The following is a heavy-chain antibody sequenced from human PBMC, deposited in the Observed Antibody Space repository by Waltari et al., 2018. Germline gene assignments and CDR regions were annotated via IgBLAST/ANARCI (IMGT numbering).Heavy chain of an antibody. J-gene: IGHJ3*02. CDR3: ARKSRQWLPRGAFDI. V-gene: IGHV4-34*01. CDR1: GGSFSGNY. CDR2: INHSGST. Sequence: QVQLQQWGAGLLKPSKALTLTGAVYGGSFSGNYLSWSRHPPGKGLEWIGEINHSGSTNYNPSLKSRVTISVDTSKNQFSLKLSSVTAADTAVYYCARKSRQWLPRGAFDIWGQGTMVTVSS. D-gene: IGHD6-19*01.